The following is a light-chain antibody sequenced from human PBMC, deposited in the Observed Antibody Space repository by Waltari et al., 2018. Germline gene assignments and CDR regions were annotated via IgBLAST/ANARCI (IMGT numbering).Light chain of an antibody. CDR2: TAS. CDR1: QSISTA. CDR3: HQSYKAPQT. V-gene: IGKV1-39*01. J-gene: IGKJ4*01. Sequence: DIQMTQSPSSLSASVGDRVTITCRASQSISTALSWYLQKPGKAPKLLLYTASLLQDGVPSRFRGSGSGTDFTLTISNLQPEDFATYFCHQSYKAPQTFGGGTRLEIK.